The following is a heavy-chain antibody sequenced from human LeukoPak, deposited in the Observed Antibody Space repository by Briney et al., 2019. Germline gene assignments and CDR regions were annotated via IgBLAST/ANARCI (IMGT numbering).Heavy chain of an antibody. CDR3: ARSVAGHEGPFDY. J-gene: IGHJ4*02. CDR2: ISGSDSST. V-gene: IGHV3-23*01. D-gene: IGHD6-19*01. Sequence: GGSLRLSCAASGFTFSSYAMSWVRQAPGKGLEWVTAISGSDSSTHYADSVKGRFTISRDNSKNTLYLQMNSLRAEDTAVYYCARSVAGHEGPFDYWGQGTLVTVSS. CDR1: GFTFSSYA.